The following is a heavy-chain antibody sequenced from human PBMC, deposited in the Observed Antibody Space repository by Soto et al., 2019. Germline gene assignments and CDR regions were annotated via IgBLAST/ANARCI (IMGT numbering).Heavy chain of an antibody. CDR1: GFTFSSYG. CDR3: AKDLERYYDSSGFDY. J-gene: IGHJ4*02. V-gene: IGHV3-30*18. CDR2: ISYDGSNK. Sequence: PGGSLRLSCAASGFTFSSYGMHWVRQAPGKGLEWVAVISYDGSNKYYADSVKGRFTISRDNSKNTLYLQMNSLRAEDTAVYYCAKDLERYYDSSGFDYWGQGTLVTVSS. D-gene: IGHD3-22*01.